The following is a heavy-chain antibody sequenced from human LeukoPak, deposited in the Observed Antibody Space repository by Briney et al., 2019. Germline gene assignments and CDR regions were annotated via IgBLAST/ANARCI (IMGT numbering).Heavy chain of an antibody. CDR1: GFTFSSYG. CDR3: AKDRRYSNYRPLLLLHY. J-gene: IGHJ4*02. V-gene: IGHV3-30*18. Sequence: GRSLRLSCAASGFTFSSYGMHWVRQAPGKGLEWVAVISYDGSNKYYADSVKGRFTISRDNSKNTLYLQMNSLRAEDTAVYYCAKDRRYSNYRPLLLLHYWGQGTLVTVSS. D-gene: IGHD4-4*01. CDR2: ISYDGSNK.